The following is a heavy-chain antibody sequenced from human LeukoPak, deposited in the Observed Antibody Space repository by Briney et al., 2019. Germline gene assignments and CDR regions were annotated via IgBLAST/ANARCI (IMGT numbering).Heavy chain of an antibody. CDR3: ASLLRPLFLRFDY. V-gene: IGHV4-34*01. CDR2: INHSGST. Sequence: PSETLSLTCAVYGGSFSGYYWSWIRQPPGKGLEWIGEINHSGSTNYNPSLKSRVTISVDTSKNQSSLKLSSVTAADTAVYYCASLLRPLFLRFDYWGQGTLVTVSS. CDR1: GGSFSGYY. J-gene: IGHJ4*02. D-gene: IGHD4-17*01.